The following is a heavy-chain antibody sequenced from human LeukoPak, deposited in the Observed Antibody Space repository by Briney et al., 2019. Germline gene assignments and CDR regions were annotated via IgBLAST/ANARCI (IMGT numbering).Heavy chain of an antibody. CDR3: ARSSGYDFFDY. J-gene: IGHJ4*02. Sequence: PGGSLRLSCAASGFTFSSYWMHWVRQAPGKGLVWVSRINSDGSSTSYADSVKGRFTISRDNAKNTLYLQMNSLRAEDAAVYYCARSSGYDFFDYWGQGTLVTVSS. CDR2: INSDGSST. V-gene: IGHV3-74*01. D-gene: IGHD5-12*01. CDR1: GFTFSSYW.